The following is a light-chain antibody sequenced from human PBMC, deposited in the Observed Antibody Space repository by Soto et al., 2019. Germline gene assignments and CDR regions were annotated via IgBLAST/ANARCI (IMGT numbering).Light chain of an antibody. V-gene: IGLV1-40*01. J-gene: IGLJ3*02. CDR3: QSYDSSLGGGV. CDR1: SSNIGAGYN. CDR2: GNS. Sequence: QSVLTQPPSVSGAPGQRVTISCTGSSSNIGAGYNVHWYQQLPGTAPKLLIYGNSNRPSGVPDRFAGSKSGTSASLAITGLQAEDEADYYYQSYDSSLGGGVFGGGTKLTVL.